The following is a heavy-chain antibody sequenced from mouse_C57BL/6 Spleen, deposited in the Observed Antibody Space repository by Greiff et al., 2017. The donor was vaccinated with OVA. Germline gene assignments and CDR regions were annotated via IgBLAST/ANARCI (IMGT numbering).Heavy chain of an antibody. J-gene: IGHJ2*01. Sequence: EVKLVESGGGLVKPGGSLKLSCAASGFTFSDYGMHWVRQAPEQGLEWVAYISSGSSTISYAATVKGRFTISRDNAKNTLFLQMTSLRSEDTAMYYCASGGLLYYFDDWGQGTTLTVSS. D-gene: IGHD2-12*01. CDR3: ASGGLLYYFDD. CDR1: GFTFSDYG. V-gene: IGHV5-17*01. CDR2: ISSGSSTI.